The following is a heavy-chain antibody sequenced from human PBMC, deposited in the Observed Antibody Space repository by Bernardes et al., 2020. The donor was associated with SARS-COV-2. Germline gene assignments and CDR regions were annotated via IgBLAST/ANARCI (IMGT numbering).Heavy chain of an antibody. V-gene: IGHV3-33*01. CDR3: AVEPITIENYGMDV. CDR2: ICYDGSNK. D-gene: IGHD3-10*01. J-gene: IGHJ6*02. Sequence: GGSLRLSCAASGFTFSSYGMHWVRQAPGKGLEWVAVICYDGSNKYYAASVKGRFTISRDNSKNTLYLQMNSLRAEDTAVYYCAVEPITIENYGMDVWGQGTTVTVSS. CDR1: GFTFSSYG.